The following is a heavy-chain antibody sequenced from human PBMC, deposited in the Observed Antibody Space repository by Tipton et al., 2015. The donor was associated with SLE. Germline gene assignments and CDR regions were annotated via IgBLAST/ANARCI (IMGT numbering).Heavy chain of an antibody. Sequence: QVQLVQSGAEVKKPGSSVKVSCRASGGTFNNYAFSWVRQAPGQGLEWMGGTIPIFDTSDYAQTFQGRVTITADKSTSTAYMDLSSLRSEDTAIYYCARAPNGNYGDFDYWGQGTLVTVSS. J-gene: IGHJ4*02. CDR3: ARAPNGNYGDFDY. D-gene: IGHD4-17*01. CDR1: GGTFNNYA. CDR2: TIPIFDTS. V-gene: IGHV1-69*06.